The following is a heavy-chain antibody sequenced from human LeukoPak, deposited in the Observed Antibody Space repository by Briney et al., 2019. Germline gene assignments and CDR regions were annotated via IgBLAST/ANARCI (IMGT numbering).Heavy chain of an antibody. CDR2: INPNTGDT. D-gene: IGHD3-3*01. Sequence: GASVKVSCTASGYTFTGYYLEWVRQAPGQGLEWLGRINPNTGDTNFARKFQGRVTTTRDTSISTAYMALSRLRSDDTAMYYCARFDYDLWSGAEYWGQGTPVTVSS. CDR1: GYTFTGYY. CDR3: ARFDYDLWSGAEY. J-gene: IGHJ4*02. V-gene: IGHV1-2*06.